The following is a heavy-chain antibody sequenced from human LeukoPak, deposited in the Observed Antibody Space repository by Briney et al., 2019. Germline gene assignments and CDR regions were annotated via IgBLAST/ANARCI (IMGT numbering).Heavy chain of an antibody. V-gene: IGHV4-4*07. D-gene: IGHD3-22*01. CDR2: LYTSGNT. CDR3: ARGRGLYSSAFDY. Sequence: PSETLSLTCSVSGGSISSYYWSWIRQPAGKGLEWIGHLYTSGNTNYNPSLKSRVTMSVDTSNNQFSLKLTSVTAADTAVYYCARGRGLYSSAFDYWGQGTQVTVSS. J-gene: IGHJ4*02. CDR1: GGSISSYY.